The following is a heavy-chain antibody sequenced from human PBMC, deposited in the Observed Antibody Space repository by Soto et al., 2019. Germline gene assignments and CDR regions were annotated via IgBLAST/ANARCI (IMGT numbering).Heavy chain of an antibody. CDR1: GFTFSSYA. CDR2: ISYDGSNK. D-gene: IGHD3-22*01. Sequence: GGSLRLSCAASGFTFSSYAMHWVRQAPGKGLEWVAVISYDGSNKYYADSVKGRFTISRDNSKNTLYLQMHSLRPEDTAAYYCVKGEYYYAGSAYYPFDSWGQGRMVTVSS. CDR3: VKGEYYYAGSAYYPFDS. V-gene: IGHV3-30-3*01. J-gene: IGHJ4*02.